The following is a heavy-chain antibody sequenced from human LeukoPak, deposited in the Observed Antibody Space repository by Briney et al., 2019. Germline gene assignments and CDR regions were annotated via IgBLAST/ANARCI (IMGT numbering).Heavy chain of an antibody. CDR1: GFLFSKNG. D-gene: IGHD4-17*01. CDR3: VKFSYGDYVA. J-gene: IGHJ5*02. V-gene: IGHV3-30*02. Sequence: GGSLRLSCAASGFLFSKNGMHWVRQAPGKGLEWVAFIRHDDSKKNYADSVKGRLTISRDNSKNTLSLQMNSLRADDTAVYYCVKFSYGDYVAWGQGTLVTVSS. CDR2: IRHDDSKK.